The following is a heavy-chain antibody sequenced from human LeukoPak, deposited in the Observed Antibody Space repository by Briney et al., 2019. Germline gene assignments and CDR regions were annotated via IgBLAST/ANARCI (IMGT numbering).Heavy chain of an antibody. CDR2: IYYSGST. J-gene: IGHJ3*02. D-gene: IGHD6-13*01. CDR1: GGSISSSSYY. CDR3: VRLDIAAAGKGAFDI. V-gene: IGHV4-39*01. Sequence: SETLSLTCTVSGGSISSSSYYWGWIRQPPGKGLEWIGSIYYSGSTYYNPSLKSRVTISVDTSKNQFSLKLSSVTAADTAVYYCVRLDIAAAGKGAFDIWGQGTMVTVSS.